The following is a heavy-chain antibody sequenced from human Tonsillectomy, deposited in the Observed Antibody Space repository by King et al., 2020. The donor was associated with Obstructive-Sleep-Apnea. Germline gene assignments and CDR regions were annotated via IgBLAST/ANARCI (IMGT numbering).Heavy chain of an antibody. D-gene: IGHD2-15*01. CDR2: INPSRGAT. V-gene: IGHV1-46*03. CDR1: GYTFINYD. Sequence: QLVQSGAEVRKPGASGKLSCKASGYTFINYDMQWVRQAPGQGLEWMGKINPSRGATSYAKKFQGRVTVTRDTSTSRVYMGLSSLRSEDTALYYCARVRYCSAGSCYSEADYWGQGTLLTVSS. J-gene: IGHJ4*02. CDR3: ARVRYCSAGSCYSEADY.